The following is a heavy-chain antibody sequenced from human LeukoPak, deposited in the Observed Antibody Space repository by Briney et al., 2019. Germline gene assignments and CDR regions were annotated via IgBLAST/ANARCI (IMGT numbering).Heavy chain of an antibody. D-gene: IGHD3-22*01. CDR3: AGTYYYDSSGSYRAFDI. V-gene: IGHV1-69*05. CDR1: GGTFSSYA. CDR2: IIPILGTA. J-gene: IGHJ3*02. Sequence: SVKVSCKASGGTFSSYAISWVRQAPGQGLEWMGGIIPILGTANYAQKFQGRVTITTDESTSTAYMELSSLRSEDTAVYYCAGTYYYDSSGSYRAFDIWGQGTMVTVSS.